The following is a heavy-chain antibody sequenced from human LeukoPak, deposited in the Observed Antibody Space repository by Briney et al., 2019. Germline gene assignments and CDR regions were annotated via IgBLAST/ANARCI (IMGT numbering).Heavy chain of an antibody. Sequence: PSETLSLTCTVSGGSISSYYWSWIRQPPGKGLGWIGYIYYSGSPNYNPSLKSRVTISVDTSKNQFSLKLSSVTAADTAVYYCARHLYDYVWGSYRYTFDYWGQGTLVTVSS. V-gene: IGHV4-59*08. D-gene: IGHD3-16*02. J-gene: IGHJ4*02. CDR1: GGSISSYY. CDR3: ARHLYDYVWGSYRYTFDY. CDR2: IYYSGSP.